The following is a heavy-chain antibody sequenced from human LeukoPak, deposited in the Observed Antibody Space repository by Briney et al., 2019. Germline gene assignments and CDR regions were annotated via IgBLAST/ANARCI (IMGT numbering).Heavy chain of an antibody. CDR3: ANQQSRYDILTGYYRYFDY. CDR2: MNPNSGNT. CDR1: GYTFTSYD. D-gene: IGHD3-9*01. Sequence: ASVKVSCKASGYTFTSYDINWVRQATGQGLEWMGWMNPNSGNTGYAQKFQGRVTMTRNTSISTAYMELSSLRSEDTAVYYCANQQSRYDILTGYYRYFDYWGQGTLVTVSS. J-gene: IGHJ4*02. V-gene: IGHV1-8*01.